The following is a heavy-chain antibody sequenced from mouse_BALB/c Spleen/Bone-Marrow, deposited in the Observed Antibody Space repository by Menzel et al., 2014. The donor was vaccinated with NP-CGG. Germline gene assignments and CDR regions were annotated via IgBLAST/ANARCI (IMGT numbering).Heavy chain of an antibody. J-gene: IGHJ2*01. CDR1: GFAFSSYD. Sequence: EVKLVESGGGLVKPGGSLKLSCAASGFAFSSYDMSWVRQTPEKRLEWVATISSGGSYTYYPDSVKGRFTISRDNARNTLYLQMSSLRSEDTALYYCARPLTGAYFDYWGQGTTLTVPS. D-gene: IGHD4-1*01. CDR3: ARPLTGAYFDY. V-gene: IGHV5-9*02. CDR2: ISSGGSYT.